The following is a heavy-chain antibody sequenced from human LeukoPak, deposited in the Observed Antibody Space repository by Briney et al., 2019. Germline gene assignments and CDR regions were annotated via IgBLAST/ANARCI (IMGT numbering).Heavy chain of an antibody. CDR3: VKGLSAYYYYDMDV. J-gene: IGHJ6*02. CDR1: GFTFSSYA. V-gene: IGHV3-30-3*01. CDR2: ISYDGSNK. Sequence: GGSLRLSCAASGFTFSSYAMHWVRQAPGTGLGWVAVISYDGSNKYYADSVKGRFTISRDNSKNTLYLQMNSLRAEDTAVYYCVKGLSAYYYYDMDVWGQGTTVTVSS. D-gene: IGHD2-2*01.